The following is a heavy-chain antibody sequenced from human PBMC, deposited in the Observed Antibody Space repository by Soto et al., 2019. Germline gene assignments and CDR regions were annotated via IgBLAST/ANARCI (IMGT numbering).Heavy chain of an antibody. J-gene: IGHJ4*02. CDR2: INAGNGNT. Sequence: ASVKVSCKASGYTFTSYAMHWVRQAPGQRLEWTGWINAGNGNTKYSQKFQGRVTITRDTSASTAYMELSSLRSEDTAVYYCAGGRRYSSYYFDYWGQGTLVTVSS. V-gene: IGHV1-3*01. D-gene: IGHD6-13*01. CDR3: AGGRRYSSYYFDY. CDR1: GYTFTSYA.